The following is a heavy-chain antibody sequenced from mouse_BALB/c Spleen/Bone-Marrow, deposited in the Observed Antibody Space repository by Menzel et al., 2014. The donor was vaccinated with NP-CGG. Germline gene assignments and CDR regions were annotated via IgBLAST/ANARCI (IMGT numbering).Heavy chain of an antibody. CDR1: GFTFSNYW. J-gene: IGHJ3*01. V-gene: IGHV6-6*02. Sequence: EVKVVESGGGLVQPGGSMKLSCVASGFTFSNYWMNWVRQSPEKGLEWVAEIRLKSNNYATHYAESVKGRFTISRDDSKSSVYLQMNNLRAEDTGFYYCTTGFAYWGQGTLVTVSA. CDR2: IRLKSNNYAT. CDR3: TTGFAY.